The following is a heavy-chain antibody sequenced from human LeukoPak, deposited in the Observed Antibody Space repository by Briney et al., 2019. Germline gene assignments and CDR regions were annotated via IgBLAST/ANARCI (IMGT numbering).Heavy chain of an antibody. Sequence: ASVKVSCKASGYSFAGYHMHWVRQAPGQGLEWMGWINPHTGVTKYTQKFQDRVTMTRDTSVSTVYMELSKLTFDDTAMYYCARDLGRYCNGGDCYVPPNFFDPWGQGTMVTVSS. J-gene: IGHJ5*02. V-gene: IGHV1-2*02. CDR3: ARDLGRYCNGGDCYVPPNFFDP. D-gene: IGHD2-8*02. CDR2: INPHTGVT. CDR1: GYSFAGYH.